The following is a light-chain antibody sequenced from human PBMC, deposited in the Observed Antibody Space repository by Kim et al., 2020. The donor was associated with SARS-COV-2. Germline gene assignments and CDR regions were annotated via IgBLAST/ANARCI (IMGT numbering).Light chain of an antibody. CDR3: QQYNDWPSLT. V-gene: IGKV3-15*01. Sequence: SPGEGATLSCRASHSVSSNVAWYQLKPGQTPRLLIYGASTRATGVPARFSGSGSGTEFTLTISSLESEDFAIYYCQQYNDWPSLTFGGGTKVDIK. CDR2: GAS. J-gene: IGKJ4*01. CDR1: HSVSSN.